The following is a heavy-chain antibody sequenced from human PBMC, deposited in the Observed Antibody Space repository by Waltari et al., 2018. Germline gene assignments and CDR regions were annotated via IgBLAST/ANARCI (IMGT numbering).Heavy chain of an antibody. CDR2: IYSGGST. J-gene: IGHJ4*02. Sequence: EVQLLESGGGLVQPGGSLSLSCADSGFTFSSYAMSWVRQAPGKVLEWVSVIYSGGSTYYADSVKGRFTISRDNSKNTLYLQMNSLRAEDTAVYYCAKGGGSYSYFDYWGQGTLVTVSS. CDR1: GFTFSSYA. CDR3: AKGGGSYSYFDY. V-gene: IGHV3-23*03. D-gene: IGHD1-26*01.